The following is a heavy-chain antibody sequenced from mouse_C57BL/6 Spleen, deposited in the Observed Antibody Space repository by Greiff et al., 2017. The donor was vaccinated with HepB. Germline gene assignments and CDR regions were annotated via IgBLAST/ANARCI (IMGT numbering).Heavy chain of an antibody. CDR3: ARSNWEGAMDY. J-gene: IGHJ4*01. D-gene: IGHD4-1*01. CDR1: GYTFTSYG. CDR2: IYPRSGNT. Sequence: QVQLQQSGAELARPGASVKLSCKASGYTFTSYGISWVKQRTGQGLEWIGEIYPRSGNTYYNEKFKGKATLTADKSSSTAYMELRSLTSEDSAFYCCARSNWEGAMDYWGQGTSVTVSS. V-gene: IGHV1-81*01.